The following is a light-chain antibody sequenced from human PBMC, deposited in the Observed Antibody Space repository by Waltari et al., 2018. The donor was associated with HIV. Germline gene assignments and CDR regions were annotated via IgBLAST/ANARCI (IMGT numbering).Light chain of an antibody. V-gene: IGKV3-15*01. CDR1: QSVNSN. J-gene: IGKJ2*01. CDR2: GAS. Sequence: EIVMTQSPATLSVSPGERATLSCRASQSVNSNLAWYQQKPGQAPRLLIYGASTRATGVPARFSGSGSGTEFTLTISSLQSEDFAVYYCQQYINRPPYTFGQGTKLEI. CDR3: QQYINRPPYT.